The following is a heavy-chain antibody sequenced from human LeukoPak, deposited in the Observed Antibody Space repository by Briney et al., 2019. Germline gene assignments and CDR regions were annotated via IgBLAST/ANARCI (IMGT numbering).Heavy chain of an antibody. Sequence: GASVKVSCKASGYTFTGYYMHWVRQAPGQGLEWMGWINPNSGGTNYAQKFQGRVTMTRDTSISTAYMELSRLRSDDTAVYYCARTHLAISIESGGSGYLRYWGQGTLVTVSS. CDR1: GYTFTGYY. J-gene: IGHJ4*02. CDR3: ARTHLAISIESGGSGYLRY. V-gene: IGHV1-2*02. CDR2: INPNSGGT. D-gene: IGHD3-22*01.